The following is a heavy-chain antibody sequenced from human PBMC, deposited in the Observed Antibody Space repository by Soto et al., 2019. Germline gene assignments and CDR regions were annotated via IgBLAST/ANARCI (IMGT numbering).Heavy chain of an antibody. CDR2: ISSSGSTI. V-gene: IGHV3-48*03. CDR1: GFTFISYE. CDR3: ARERYYYDSSGYYIDY. D-gene: IGHD3-22*01. J-gene: IGHJ4*02. Sequence: GGSLRLSCAASGFTFISYEMNWVRQAPGKGLEWVSYISSSGSTIYYADSVKGRFTISRDNAKNSLYLQMNSLRAEDTAVYYCARERYYYDSSGYYIDYWGQRTLVTVSS.